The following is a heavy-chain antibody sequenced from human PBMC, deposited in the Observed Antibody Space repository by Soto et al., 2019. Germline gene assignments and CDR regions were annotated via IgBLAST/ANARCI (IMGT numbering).Heavy chain of an antibody. D-gene: IGHD2-2*01. J-gene: IGHJ5*02. Sequence: PSETLYLTCTVSGDSISSYYWSWIRQPPGKGLEWIGYIYYSGSTSHNPSLKSRVTISVDTSKNQFSLKLSSVTAADTAVYYCARGPAAMQGSLQGFDPWGQGTLVTVSS. V-gene: IGHV4-59*01. CDR1: GDSISSYY. CDR2: IYYSGST. CDR3: ARGPAAMQGSLQGFDP.